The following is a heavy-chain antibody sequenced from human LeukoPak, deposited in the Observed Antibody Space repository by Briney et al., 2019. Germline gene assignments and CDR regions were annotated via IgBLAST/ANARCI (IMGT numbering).Heavy chain of an antibody. J-gene: IGHJ3*02. CDR3: AREKAGATMGAFDI. Sequence: GGSLRLSCVASGFTVSSNYMTWVRQAPGKGLEWVSVIYSGGSPYYADSVKGRFTISRDKSKNTVYLQMNSLRAEDTAVYYCAREKAGATMGAFDIWGQGTMVTVSS. CDR2: IYSGGSP. V-gene: IGHV3-53*01. D-gene: IGHD1-26*01. CDR1: GFTVSSNY.